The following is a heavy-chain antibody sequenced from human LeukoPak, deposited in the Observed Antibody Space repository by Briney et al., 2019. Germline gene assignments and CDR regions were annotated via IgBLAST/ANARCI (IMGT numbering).Heavy chain of an antibody. CDR1: GGSISSGGYS. CDR3: ARQDLSWYYFDY. CDR2: IYHSGST. V-gene: IGHV4-30-2*03. J-gene: IGHJ4*02. Sequence: PSETLSLTCAVSGGSISSGGYSWSWIRQPPGKGLEWIGYIYHSGSTYYNPSLKSRLTISVDTSKNQFSLKLNSVTAADTAVYYCARQDLSWYYFDYWGQGTLVTVSS.